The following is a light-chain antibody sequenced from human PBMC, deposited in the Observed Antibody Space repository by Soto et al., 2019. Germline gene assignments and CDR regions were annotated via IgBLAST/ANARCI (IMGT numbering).Light chain of an antibody. CDR2: EVS. J-gene: IGLJ1*01. CDR3: SSYTSSSFYV. Sequence: QSALTQPASVSGSPGQSITISCTGTSSDVGGYNYVFWYQQHPGKAPKLMIYEVSNRPSGVSNRFSGSKSGNTASLTISGRQDEDEADYYCSSYTSSSFYVFGTGTKLTVL. CDR1: SSDVGGYNY. V-gene: IGLV2-14*01.